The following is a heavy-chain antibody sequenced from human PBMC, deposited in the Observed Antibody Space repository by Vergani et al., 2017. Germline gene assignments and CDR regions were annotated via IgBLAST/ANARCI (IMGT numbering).Heavy chain of an antibody. Sequence: QVQLLQSGSELKKPGASVRISCEASGYTFTNYPLIWVRQAPGQGLEFMGWINTNSGNPTYAPGFTGRFVFSLDTSVSTAYLQISCLKAEDSAVYYCARGRQWRLTEYLYGMDVWGQGTTVTVSS. D-gene: IGHD6-19*01. CDR3: ARGRQWRLTEYLYGMDV. CDR2: INTNSGNP. V-gene: IGHV7-4-1*02. J-gene: IGHJ6*02. CDR1: GYTFTNYP.